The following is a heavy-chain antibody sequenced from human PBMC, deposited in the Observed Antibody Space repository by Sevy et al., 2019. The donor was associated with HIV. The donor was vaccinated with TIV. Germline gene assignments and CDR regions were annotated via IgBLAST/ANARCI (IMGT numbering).Heavy chain of an antibody. J-gene: IGHJ4*02. CDR3: ARVRDGYCSGGSCYYGYFFDY. V-gene: IGHV3-48*01. D-gene: IGHD2-15*01. CDR2: ISDRSDTI. CDR1: GFIFSNYY. Sequence: GGSLRLSCAASGFIFSNYYMSWVRQAPGMGLEWVSYISDRSDTISYADSVKGRFTISRDNAKNGLYLQMSSLRGEDTDIYYCARVRDGYCSGGSCYYGYFFDYWGQRTLVTVSS.